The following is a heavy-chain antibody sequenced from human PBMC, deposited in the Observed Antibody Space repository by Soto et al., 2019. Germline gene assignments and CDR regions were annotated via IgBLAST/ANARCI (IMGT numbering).Heavy chain of an antibody. D-gene: IGHD6-13*01. J-gene: IGHJ5*01. CDR3: ARQTTYSGSWYDY. Sequence: SETLSLTCTVSGGSISNYYWTWIRQPAGKGLEWIGRIYTSGSTNYNPSLKSRVTMSVDTSKNQFSLKLSSVTAADTALYYCARQTTYSGSWYDYWGHGTLVTVSS. V-gene: IGHV4-4*07. CDR1: GGSISNYY. CDR2: IYTSGST.